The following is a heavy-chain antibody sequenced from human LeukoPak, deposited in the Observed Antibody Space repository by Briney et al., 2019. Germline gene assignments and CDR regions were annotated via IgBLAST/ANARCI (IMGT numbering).Heavy chain of an antibody. D-gene: IGHD3-22*01. J-gene: IGHJ4*02. V-gene: IGHV3-9*01. CDR1: GFIFNDYA. CDR2: ISRDSGTI. CDR3: AKDRFFYDSGSKAN. Sequence: GGSLRLSCAASGFIFNDYAMHWVRQAPGKGLEWVSGISRDSGTIVYADSVKGRFTISRDNAKNSLYLQMNSLRVEDTAFYCCAKDRFFYDSGSKANWGQGTLVTVSS.